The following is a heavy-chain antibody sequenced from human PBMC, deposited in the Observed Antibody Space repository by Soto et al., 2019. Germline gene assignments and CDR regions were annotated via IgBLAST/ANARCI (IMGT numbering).Heavy chain of an antibody. CDR2: ISHSVNN. CDR1: GGSISSCGYC. CDR3: ARVPGL. Sequence: QLQLRESGSGLVKPSQTLSLTCAVSGGSISSCGYCWVRNRQPPGQGLVWIGYISHSVNNYYNLSLKSRVTISVDRSKHQLSLKLSSVTAADTAAYYCARVPGLWGQGTLVTVSS. J-gene: IGHJ4*02. V-gene: IGHV4-30-2*01.